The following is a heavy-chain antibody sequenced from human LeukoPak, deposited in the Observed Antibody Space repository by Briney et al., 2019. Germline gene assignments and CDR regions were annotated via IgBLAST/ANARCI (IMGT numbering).Heavy chain of an antibody. CDR2: ISGSGGST. CDR1: GFTFSTYA. Sequence: PGGSLRLSCVASGFTFSTYAMIWVRQAPGKGLEWVSTISGSGGSTYYADSAKGRFTISRDHSKNTLYLQVNTLRAEDTAIYYCAKTYRGELLPRVYNWFDPWGQGTLVTVSS. CDR3: AKTYRGELLPRVYNWFDP. D-gene: IGHD1-26*01. J-gene: IGHJ5*02. V-gene: IGHV3-23*01.